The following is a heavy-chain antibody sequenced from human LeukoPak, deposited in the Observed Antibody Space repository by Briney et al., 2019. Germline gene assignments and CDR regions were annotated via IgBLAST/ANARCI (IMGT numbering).Heavy chain of an antibody. V-gene: IGHV3-66*02. CDR2: IYSGDNT. CDR1: GFAVSNNY. CDR3: AGRRVLDASFEY. D-gene: IGHD3-16*01. J-gene: IGHJ4*02. Sequence: PGGSLRLSCAASGFAVSNNYMSWLRQAPGKGLEWVSVIYSGDNTYYVESVKGRFTISRDNSKNTLFLQMNRLRAEDTAVYYCAGRRVLDASFEYWGQGTLVTVSS.